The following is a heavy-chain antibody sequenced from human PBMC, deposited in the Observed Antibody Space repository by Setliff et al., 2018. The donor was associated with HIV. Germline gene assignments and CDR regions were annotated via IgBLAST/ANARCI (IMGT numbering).Heavy chain of an antibody. V-gene: IGHV3-21*01. CDR2: ISSSSSYI. J-gene: IGHJ4*02. Sequence: GGSLRLSCAASGFTFSSYSMSWVRQAPGKGLEWVSSISSSSSYIYYADSVKGRFTISRDNAQNSLYLQMNSLRAEDTAVYYCARDPTRRGAIAVAGEGDYWGQGTLVTVSS. CDR3: ARDPTRRGAIAVAGEGDY. CDR1: GFTFSSYS. D-gene: IGHD6-19*01.